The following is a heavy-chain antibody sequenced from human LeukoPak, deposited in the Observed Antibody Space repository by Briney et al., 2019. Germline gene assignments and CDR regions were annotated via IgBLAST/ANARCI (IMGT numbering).Heavy chain of an antibody. CDR2: IYYSGST. D-gene: IGHD4-17*01. Sequence: SETLSLTCTVSGGSVSSGSYYWSWIRQPPGKGLEWIGYIYYSGSTNYNPSLKSRVTISVDTSKDQFSLKLSSVTAADTAVYYCARVHTTVTTYYFDYWGQGTLVTVSS. V-gene: IGHV4-61*01. CDR3: ARVHTTVTTYYFDY. J-gene: IGHJ4*02. CDR1: GGSVSSGSYY.